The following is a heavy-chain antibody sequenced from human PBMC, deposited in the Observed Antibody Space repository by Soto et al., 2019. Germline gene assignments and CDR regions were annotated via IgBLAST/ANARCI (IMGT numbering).Heavy chain of an antibody. CDR1: GFTFSSYA. Sequence: QVQLVESGGGVVQPGRSLRLSCAASGFTFSSYAMHWVRQAPGKGLEWVAVISYDGSNKYYADSVKGRFTISRDNSKNTLYLQMNSLRAEDTAVYYRARGISGLDYWGQGTLVTVSS. CDR3: ARGISGLDY. D-gene: IGHD6-19*01. V-gene: IGHV3-30-3*01. J-gene: IGHJ4*02. CDR2: ISYDGSNK.